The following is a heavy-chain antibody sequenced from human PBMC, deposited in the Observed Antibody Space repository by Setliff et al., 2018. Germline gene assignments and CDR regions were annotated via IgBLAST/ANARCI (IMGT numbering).Heavy chain of an antibody. V-gene: IGHV4-38-2*01. CDR1: GYSISSGYY. CDR2: IYHSGGT. Sequence: SSETLSLTCAVSGYSISSGYYWGWIRQPPGKGLEWIGSIYHSGGTYYNPSLKSRVTISVDTSKNQFSLKLSSVTAADTAVYYCARENLSSGWYVGGYYYYYGMDVWGQGTTVTVSS. D-gene: IGHD6-19*01. CDR3: ARENLSSGWYVGGYYYYYGMDV. J-gene: IGHJ6*02.